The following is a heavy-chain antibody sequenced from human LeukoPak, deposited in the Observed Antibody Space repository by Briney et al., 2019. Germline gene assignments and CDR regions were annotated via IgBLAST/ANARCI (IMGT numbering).Heavy chain of an antibody. V-gene: IGHV1-46*01. CDR3: ARTPMRYGSGSYWGEVDY. CDR2: INPSGGST. D-gene: IGHD3-10*01. Sequence: GASVNVSCKASGYTFTSYYMHWVRQATGQGLERMGIINPSGGSTSYAQKFQGRVTMTRDTSTSTVYMELSSLRSEDTAVYYCARTPMRYGSGSYWGEVDYWGQGTLVTVSS. J-gene: IGHJ4*02. CDR1: GYTFTSYY.